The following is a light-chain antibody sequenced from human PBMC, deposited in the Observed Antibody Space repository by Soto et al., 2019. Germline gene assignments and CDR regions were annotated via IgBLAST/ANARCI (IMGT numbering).Light chain of an antibody. CDR1: QSIGGNF. Sequence: EIVLTQSPGTLSLSPGERATLSCRASQSIGGNFLAWYQRRRGQAPRLLIHGASNRATGIPDRFSGSGSGTDFTLTISSLEPEDFAVYYCQQRSNWPSITFGQGTRLEIK. CDR2: GAS. CDR3: QQRSNWPSIT. V-gene: IGKV3-11*01. J-gene: IGKJ5*01.